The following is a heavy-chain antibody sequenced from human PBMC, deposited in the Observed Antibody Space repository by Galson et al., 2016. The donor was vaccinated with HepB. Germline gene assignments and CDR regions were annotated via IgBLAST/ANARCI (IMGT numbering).Heavy chain of an antibody. CDR3: AGRWVADRGVGGFDI. J-gene: IGHJ3*02. D-gene: IGHD2-15*01. Sequence: QSGAEVKKPGESLKISCKGSGYSFTSYWIGWVRQMPGKGLAWMGIIYAGDSDTTYSPAFQGQVTIPADRAISTAYVQWSSLKASDTPTYYCAGRWVADRGVGGFDIWGQGTMVTVAS. CDR1: GYSFTSYW. V-gene: IGHV5-51*01. CDR2: IYAGDSDT.